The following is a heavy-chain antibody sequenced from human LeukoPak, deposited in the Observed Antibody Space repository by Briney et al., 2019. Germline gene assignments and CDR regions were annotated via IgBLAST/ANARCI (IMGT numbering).Heavy chain of an antibody. V-gene: IGHV1-2*02. CDR3: ASGLWVTAIEEGPIGNNDF. CDR1: GYIFTGYY. CDR2: INPNSGDT. J-gene: IGHJ4*02. Sequence: ASVKVSCKASGYIFTGYYMHWVRQAPGQGLEWMGWINPNSGDTNYAQKFQGSVTMTRDTSISTAYMELSRLRSDDTAVYYCASGLWVTAIEEGPIGNNDFWGQGTLVTVSS. D-gene: IGHD2-21*02.